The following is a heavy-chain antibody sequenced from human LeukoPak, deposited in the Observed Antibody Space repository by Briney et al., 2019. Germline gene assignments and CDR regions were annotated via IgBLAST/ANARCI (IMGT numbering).Heavy chain of an antibody. V-gene: IGHV3-23*01. Sequence: GGSLRLSCAASGLTFNSYAMTWVRQAPGKGLEWVSGITAGGDNTFYADSVKGRFTISRDNSKNTLYLQTDSLRAEDTAVYYCAKGHYPDASCAGDCYYSYWGQGTLVTVSS. CDR2: ITAGGDNT. J-gene: IGHJ4*02. D-gene: IGHD2-21*02. CDR1: GLTFNSYA. CDR3: AKGHYPDASCAGDCYYSY.